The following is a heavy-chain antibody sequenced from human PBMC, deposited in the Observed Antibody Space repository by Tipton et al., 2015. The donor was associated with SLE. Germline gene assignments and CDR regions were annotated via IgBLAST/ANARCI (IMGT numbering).Heavy chain of an antibody. D-gene: IGHD1-26*01. J-gene: IGHJ4*02. V-gene: IGHV4-59*12. CDR2: IFYSGGT. CDR3: ARDSISSGSDY. Sequence: TLSLTCTVSGASMTNNYWSWIRQPPGQGLEWIGYIFYSGGTNYSPSLNGRVTISIDTSKNQFSLRLSSVTAADTAVYYCARDSISSGSDYWGQGTLVTVSS. CDR1: GASMTNNY.